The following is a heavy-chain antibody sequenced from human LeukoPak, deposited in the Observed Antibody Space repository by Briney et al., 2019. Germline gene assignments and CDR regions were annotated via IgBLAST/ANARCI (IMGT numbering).Heavy chain of an antibody. Sequence: SETLSLTCTVSGGSISSYYWFWIRQPPGKGLEWIGYIYYSGCTNYNPSLKSRVTISVDTSKNQFSLKLSTVTAADTAVYYCARVRITMVRGRPNWFDPWGQGTLVTVSS. CDR3: ARVRITMVRGRPNWFDP. D-gene: IGHD3-10*01. J-gene: IGHJ5*02. CDR2: IYYSGCT. V-gene: IGHV4-59*01. CDR1: GGSISSYY.